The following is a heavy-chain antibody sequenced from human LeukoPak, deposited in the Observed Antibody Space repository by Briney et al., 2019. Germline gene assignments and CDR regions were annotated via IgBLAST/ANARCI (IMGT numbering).Heavy chain of an antibody. CDR1: GYTFTSYY. J-gene: IGHJ6*03. Sequence: GASVKVSCKASGYTFTSYYMHWVRQAPGQGLEWMGIINPSGGSTSYAQKFQGSVIMTRDMSTSTVYMELSSPRSDDTAVYYCARDLRYCSGGSCYSIYYMDVWGKGTTVTISS. CDR2: INPSGGST. V-gene: IGHV1-46*01. CDR3: ARDLRYCSGGSCYSIYYMDV. D-gene: IGHD2-15*01.